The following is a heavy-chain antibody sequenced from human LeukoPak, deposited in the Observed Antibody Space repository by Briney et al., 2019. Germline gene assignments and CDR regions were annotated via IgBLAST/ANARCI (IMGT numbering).Heavy chain of an antibody. CDR3: ARAGSMIVVTGAFDI. V-gene: IGHV1-69*06. D-gene: IGHD3-22*01. Sequence: SVKVSCKASGGTFSNYAISWVRQAPGQGLEWMGGIIPIFGTANYAQKFRGRVTITADKSTRTAYMELSSLRSEDTAVYYCARAGSMIVVTGAFDIWGQGTMVTVSS. CDR1: GGTFSNYA. CDR2: IIPIFGTA. J-gene: IGHJ3*02.